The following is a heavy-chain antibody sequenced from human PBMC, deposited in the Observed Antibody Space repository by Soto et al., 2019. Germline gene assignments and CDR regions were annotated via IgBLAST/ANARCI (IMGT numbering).Heavy chain of an antibody. CDR1: GYTFTGYY. CDR2: INPNSGGT. J-gene: IGHJ6*02. Sequence: ASVKVSCKASGYTFTGYYMHWVRQAPGQGLEWMGWINPNSGGTNYAQKFQGRVTMTRDTSISTAYMELSRLRSDDTAVYYCARAYCGGDCSPPVYGMDVWGQGTTVTVSS. V-gene: IGHV1-2*02. D-gene: IGHD2-21*02. CDR3: ARAYCGGDCSPPVYGMDV.